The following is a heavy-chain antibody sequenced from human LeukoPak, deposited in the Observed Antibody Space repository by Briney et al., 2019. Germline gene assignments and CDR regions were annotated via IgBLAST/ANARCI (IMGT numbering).Heavy chain of an antibody. CDR2: ISGSGGST. Sequence: PGGSLRLSCAASGFIFSNYEMNWVRQAPGKGLEWVSGISGSGGSTYYADSVKGRFTISRDNSKNTLYLQMNSLRAEDTAVYYCAKWYCSSTRCYYFYGMDVWGQGTTVTVSS. CDR1: GFIFSNYE. J-gene: IGHJ6*02. D-gene: IGHD2-2*01. CDR3: AKWYCSSTRCYYFYGMDV. V-gene: IGHV3-23*01.